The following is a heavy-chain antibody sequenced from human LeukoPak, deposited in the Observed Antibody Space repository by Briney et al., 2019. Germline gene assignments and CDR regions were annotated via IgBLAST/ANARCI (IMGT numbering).Heavy chain of an antibody. CDR1: GITFSTYA. Sequence: GGSLRLSCEASGITFSTYAMNWVRQAPGEGLDWVSGINTGGGTYYAGSVRGRFTISRDNSKNTLYLQMNSLRAEDTAVYYCATSPVSVAGLQPKFDYWGQGTLVTVSS. CDR3: ATSPVSVAGLQPKFDY. V-gene: IGHV3-23*01. J-gene: IGHJ4*02. D-gene: IGHD5-24*01. CDR2: INTGGGT.